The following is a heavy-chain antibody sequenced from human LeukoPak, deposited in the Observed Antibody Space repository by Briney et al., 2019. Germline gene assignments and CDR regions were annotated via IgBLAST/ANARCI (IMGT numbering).Heavy chain of an antibody. D-gene: IGHD6-6*01. CDR1: GFSFSSYS. CDR2: ISSSSSYI. CDR3: ASGIAARPVGGMDV. V-gene: IGHV3-21*01. Sequence: GGSLRLSCAASGFSFSSYSMNWVRQAPGKGLEWVSSISSSSSYICYADSVKGRFTISRDNAKNSLYLQMNSLRAEDTAVYYCASGIAARPVGGMDVWGQGTTVTVSS. J-gene: IGHJ6*02.